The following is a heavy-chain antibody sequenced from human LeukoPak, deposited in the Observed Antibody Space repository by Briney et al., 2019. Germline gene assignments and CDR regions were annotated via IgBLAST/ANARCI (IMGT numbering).Heavy chain of an antibody. CDR2: ISPYNDNT. CDR1: GFTFSIYG. D-gene: IGHD4-17*01. V-gene: IGHV1-18*01. J-gene: IGHJ6*03. CDR3: ATPTLDYGDYRSYYYMDV. Sequence: ASVTVSYKASGFTFSIYGLSWVRQAPGQGREWMGWISPYNDNTNYAQKFQGRVTITTDTSTSIAYLELRGLRSDDTAMYYCATPTLDYGDYRSYYYMDVWGKGTTVTVSS.